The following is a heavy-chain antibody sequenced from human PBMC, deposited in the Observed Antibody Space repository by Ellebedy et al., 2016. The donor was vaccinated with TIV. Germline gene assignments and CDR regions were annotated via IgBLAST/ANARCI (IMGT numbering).Heavy chain of an antibody. CDR3: ARVGMVREYYFDY. D-gene: IGHD3-10*01. CDR2: IYYSGST. CDR1: GGSISTYY. Sequence: MPSETLSLTCTVSGGSISTYYWSWIRQPPGKGLEWIGYIYYSGSTNYNPSLKSRVTISVDTSKNQFSLNLTSVTAADTAVYYCARVGMVREYYFDYWGQGTLVTVSS. V-gene: IGHV4-59*01. J-gene: IGHJ4*02.